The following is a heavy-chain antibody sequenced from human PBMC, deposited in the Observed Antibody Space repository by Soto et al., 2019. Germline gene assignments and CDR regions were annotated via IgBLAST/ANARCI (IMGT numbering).Heavy chain of an antibody. D-gene: IGHD4-17*01. CDR2: VNHSGST. CDR3: ARAVRAKPTFTVTTIWFDP. V-gene: IGHV4-34*01. J-gene: IGHJ5*02. CDR1: GESFSGYY. Sequence: SEALSVTWTVYGESFSGYYWSWLPINPFKLLALLGEVNHSGSTNYNPSHKSRVTISVDTSKNQFSLKLSSVTAADTAVYYCARAVRAKPTFTVTTIWFDPWGQGTLVTVSS.